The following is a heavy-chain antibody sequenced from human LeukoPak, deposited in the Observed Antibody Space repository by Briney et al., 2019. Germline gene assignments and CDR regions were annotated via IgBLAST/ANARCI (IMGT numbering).Heavy chain of an antibody. Sequence: PGGSLRLSCAASGFAFSSQAMGWVRQAPGKGLEWVSVISDSGSITYYADSVKGRFTISRDNSKNTLFLQMNSLRAEDTAVYYCARDLAAVAGPHWYFDLWGRGTLVTVSS. CDR3: ARDLAAVAGPHWYFDL. CDR1: GFAFSSQA. J-gene: IGHJ2*01. D-gene: IGHD6-19*01. CDR2: ISDSGSIT. V-gene: IGHV3-23*01.